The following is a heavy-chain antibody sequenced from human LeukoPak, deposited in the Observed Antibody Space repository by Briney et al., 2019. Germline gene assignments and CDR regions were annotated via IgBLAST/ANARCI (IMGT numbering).Heavy chain of an antibody. CDR1: GFTFSSYA. CDR3: AKTSSMDYYDSSGYYYY. V-gene: IGHV3-23*01. Sequence: PGGSLRLSCAASGFTFSSYAMSWVRQAPGKGLEWVSAISGSGGSTYYADSVKGRFTISRDNPKNTLYLQMNSLRAEDTAVYYCAKTSSMDYYDSSGYYYYWGQGTLVTVSS. D-gene: IGHD3-22*01. CDR2: ISGSGGST. J-gene: IGHJ4*02.